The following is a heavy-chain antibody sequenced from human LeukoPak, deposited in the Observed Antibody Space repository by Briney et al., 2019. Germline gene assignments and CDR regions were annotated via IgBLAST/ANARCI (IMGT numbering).Heavy chain of an antibody. Sequence: SQTLSLTCTVSGGSISSGSYYWSWIRQPAGKGLEGIGRIYTSGSTNYNPSLKSRVTISVNTSKNQFSLKLSSVTAADTAVYYCARGEGYDSSGFPDNFDYWGQGTLVTVSS. CDR1: GGSISSGSYY. D-gene: IGHD3-22*01. CDR2: IYTSGST. CDR3: ARGEGYDSSGFPDNFDY. V-gene: IGHV4-61*02. J-gene: IGHJ4*02.